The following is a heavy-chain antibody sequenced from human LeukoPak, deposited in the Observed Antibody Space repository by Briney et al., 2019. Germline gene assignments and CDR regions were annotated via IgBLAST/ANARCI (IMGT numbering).Heavy chain of an antibody. CDR1: GYTFSSYS. J-gene: IGHJ4*02. Sequence: VSVKVSCKASGYTFSSYSISWVRQAPGQGLEWMGWISAYNGNTIYAQKVKGRVTMTTDTSTSTAYMELRSLKSDDTAVYYCARASYCSDGSCYSDYWGQGTLVTVSS. CDR2: ISAYNGNT. D-gene: IGHD2-15*01. V-gene: IGHV1-18*01. CDR3: ARASYCSDGSCYSDY.